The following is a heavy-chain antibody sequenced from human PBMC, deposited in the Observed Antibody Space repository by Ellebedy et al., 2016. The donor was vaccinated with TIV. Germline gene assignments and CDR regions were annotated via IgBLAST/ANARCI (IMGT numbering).Heavy chain of an antibody. Sequence: GGSLRLSCAASGFTFNSYWMSWVRQAPGKGLEWVANINQDGSRIYYVDSVKGRFTISRDNAKNTLYLEMNSLRAEDTAVYYCARDLVSGSGSLDPWGQGTLVSVSS. CDR3: ARDLVSGSGSLDP. V-gene: IGHV3-7*01. CDR2: INQDGSRI. D-gene: IGHD3-10*01. J-gene: IGHJ5*02. CDR1: GFTFNSYW.